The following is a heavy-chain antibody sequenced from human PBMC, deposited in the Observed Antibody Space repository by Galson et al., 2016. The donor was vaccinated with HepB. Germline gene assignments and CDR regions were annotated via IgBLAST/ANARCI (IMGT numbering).Heavy chain of an antibody. CDR2: INPSRGST. Sequence: SCKASGYIFTAHYMHWVRQAPGQGLEWMGIINPSRGSTSYTPKFHGRITMTSDSSTNTVHMELSSLTYEATAVYSCARAASEIPRVTSDSWGQGSLVIVSS. J-gene: IGHJ4*02. CDR3: ARAASEIPRVTSDS. V-gene: IGHV1-46*01. D-gene: IGHD2-21*02. CDR1: GYIFTAHY.